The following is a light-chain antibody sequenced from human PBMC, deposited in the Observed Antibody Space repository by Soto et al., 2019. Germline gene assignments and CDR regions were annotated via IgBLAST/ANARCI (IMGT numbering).Light chain of an antibody. CDR3: QSYDSSLRGYV. Sequence: QSVLTQPPSVSGAPGQMVTISCTGGSSNIGAGYDVHWYRQLPGTAPQLLIYGNADRPSGVPDRFSGSKSGTSASLAITGLQAEDEADYYCQSYDSSLRGYVFGSGTKVTVL. V-gene: IGLV1-40*01. CDR2: GNA. J-gene: IGLJ1*01. CDR1: SSNIGAGYD.